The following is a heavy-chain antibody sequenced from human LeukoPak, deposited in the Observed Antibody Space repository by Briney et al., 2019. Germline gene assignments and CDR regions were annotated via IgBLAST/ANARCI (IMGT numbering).Heavy chain of an antibody. CDR1: GYSFTSYW. D-gene: IGHD5-18*01. CDR3: ARRVGGYSYGYYFDY. CDR2: IYPGDSDT. J-gene: IGHJ4*02. Sequence: GESLKISCKGSGYSFTSYWIGWVRQMPGKGLEWMGIIYPGDSDTRYSPSFQGQVTISADKSISTAYLQWSSLKASDTAMYYCARRVGGYSYGYYFDYWGQGTLVTVSS. V-gene: IGHV5-51*01.